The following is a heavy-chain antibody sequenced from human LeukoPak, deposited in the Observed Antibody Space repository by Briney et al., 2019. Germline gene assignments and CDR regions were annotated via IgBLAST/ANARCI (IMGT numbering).Heavy chain of an antibody. CDR3: ARVYNSSWYKVWDY. D-gene: IGHD6-13*01. Sequence: SETLSLTCTVSGGSISSSSYYWGWIRQPPGKGLEWIGSIYYSGSTYYNPSLKSRVTISVDTSKNQFSLKLSSVTAADTAVYYCARVYNSSWYKVWDYWGQGTLVTVSS. CDR2: IYYSGST. V-gene: IGHV4-39*01. J-gene: IGHJ4*02. CDR1: GGSISSSSYY.